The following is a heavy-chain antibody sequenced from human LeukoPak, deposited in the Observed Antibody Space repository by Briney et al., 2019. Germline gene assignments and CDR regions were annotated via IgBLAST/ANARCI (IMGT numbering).Heavy chain of an antibody. J-gene: IGHJ6*03. CDR2: IYTSGST. Sequence: PSETLSLTCTVSGGSISSYYWSWIRQPPGKGLEWIGYIYTSGSTNYNPSLKSRVTISVDTSKNQFSLKLSSVTAADTAVYYCARGGSGWYGYYYYMDVWGKGTTVTVSS. CDR1: GGSISSYY. V-gene: IGHV4-4*09. CDR3: ARGGSGWYGYYYYMDV. D-gene: IGHD6-13*01.